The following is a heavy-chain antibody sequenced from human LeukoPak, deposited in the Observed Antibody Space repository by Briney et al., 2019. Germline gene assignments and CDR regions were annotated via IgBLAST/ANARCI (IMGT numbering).Heavy chain of an antibody. J-gene: IGHJ6*03. CDR1: AFSFSNYN. V-gene: IGHV3-21*01. D-gene: IGHD4-11*01. CDR2: ITSSGSYI. CDR3: TRVEETATTAAIIRKYSYYYYYMDV. Sequence: GGSLRLSCAASAFSFSNYNMNWVRQAPGKGLEWVSSITSSGSYIYYADSVKGRFTISRDNAKNSLYLQMSSLRAEDTAVYYCTRVEETATTAAIIRKYSYYYYYMDVWGKGNTVTVSS.